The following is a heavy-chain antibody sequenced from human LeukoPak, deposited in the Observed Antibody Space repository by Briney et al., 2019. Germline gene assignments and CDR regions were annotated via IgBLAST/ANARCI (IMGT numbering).Heavy chain of an antibody. CDR3: ARILNNCSSTSCYYFDY. CDR1: GGSFSGYY. J-gene: IGHJ4*02. CDR2: INHSGST. D-gene: IGHD2-2*01. V-gene: IGHV4-34*01. Sequence: SETLSLTCAVYGGSFSGYYWSWIRQPPGKGLEWIGEINHSGSTNYNPSLKSRVTISVDTSKNQFSLKLGSVTAADTAVYYCARILNNCSSTSCYYFDYWGQGTLVTVSS.